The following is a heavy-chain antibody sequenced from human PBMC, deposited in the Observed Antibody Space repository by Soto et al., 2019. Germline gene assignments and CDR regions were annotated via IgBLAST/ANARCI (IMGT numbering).Heavy chain of an antibody. D-gene: IGHD3-10*01. CDR3: ARDVYGSGSYYNSGFDY. J-gene: IGHJ4*02. CDR2: INPNSGGT. Sequence: ASVKVSCKASGYTFTSYGISWVRQAPGQGLEWMGWINPNSGGTNYAQKFQGRVTMTRDTSISTAYMELSRLRSDDTAVYYCARDVYGSGSYYNSGFDYWGQGTLVTVSS. V-gene: IGHV1-2*02. CDR1: GYTFTSYG.